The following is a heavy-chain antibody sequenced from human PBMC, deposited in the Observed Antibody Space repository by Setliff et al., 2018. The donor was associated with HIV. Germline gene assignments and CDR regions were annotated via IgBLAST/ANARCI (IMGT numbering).Heavy chain of an antibody. CDR2: VYYSGST. D-gene: IGHD1-26*01. Sequence: PSETLSLTCSVSGGSISSSGYYWSWIRQHPGKGLDWIGRVYYSGSTDYNPSLQSRATLSIDTSKNQFSLNLNSVTAADTAVYFCATSEWELIDFDYWGQGTLVTVSS. J-gene: IGHJ4*02. CDR3: ATSEWELIDFDY. CDR1: GGSISSSGYY. V-gene: IGHV4-39*01.